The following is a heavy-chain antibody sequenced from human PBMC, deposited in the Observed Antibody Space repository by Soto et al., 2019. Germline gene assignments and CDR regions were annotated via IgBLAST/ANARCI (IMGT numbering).Heavy chain of an antibody. J-gene: IGHJ4*02. D-gene: IGHD2-2*01. V-gene: IGHV4-34*01. Sequence: QVQLQQWGAGLLKPSETLSLTCAVYGGSLSGYYWSWIRQPPGKGLEWIGEINDGGSTNYKPSLKSRVTISVNTSKNQFSLKLSSGAAADPAVYYCARGRRGADCSNSPCYWNLWGQGTLVTVSS. CDR1: GGSLSGYY. CDR3: ARGRRGADCSNSPCYWNL. CDR2: INDGGST.